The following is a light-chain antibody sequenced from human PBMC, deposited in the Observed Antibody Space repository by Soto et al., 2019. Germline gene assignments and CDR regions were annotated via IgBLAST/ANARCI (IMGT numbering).Light chain of an antibody. CDR1: QSVNSNY. V-gene: IGKV3-20*01. Sequence: EIVLTQSPGTLSVSPGERVTLSCRASQSVNSNYLAWYQQRPGQAPRLLIFGASYRATGIPDRFSGSGSGTDFTLTISRLEPEDFAVYYCQQYNSYSGTFGQGTKLEIK. CDR2: GAS. CDR3: QQYNSYSGT. J-gene: IGKJ2*01.